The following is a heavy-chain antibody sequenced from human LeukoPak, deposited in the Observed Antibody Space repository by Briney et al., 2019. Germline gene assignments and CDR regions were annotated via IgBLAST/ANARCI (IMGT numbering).Heavy chain of an antibody. CDR3: ARRVGAWVDY. J-gene: IGHJ4*02. CDR2: IYPGDSDT. Sequence: GESLKISCKGSGYSFTSYWIGWVRQMPGKGLEGMGIIYPGDSDTRYSPSFQDQGPISADKSISTAYLQWSSLKASDTAMYYCARRVGAWVDYWGQGTLVTVSS. D-gene: IGHD1-26*01. V-gene: IGHV5-51*01. CDR1: GYSFTSYW.